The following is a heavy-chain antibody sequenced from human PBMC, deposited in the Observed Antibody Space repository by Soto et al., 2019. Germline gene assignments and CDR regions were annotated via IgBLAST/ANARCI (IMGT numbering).Heavy chain of an antibody. Sequence: VQLVQSGAEVKKPGASVKVSCKASGYTFTGYYIHWIRQAPGQGLEWMGWINPDSGGKKYSPNFQGRVPMTRDTSTDTVYMEINSLTSDDTAVYYCARDSVRDSGGLDVWGQGTTVSVSS. CDR2: INPDSGGK. CDR3: ARDSVRDSGGLDV. D-gene: IGHD1-26*01. CDR1: GYTFTGYY. J-gene: IGHJ6*02. V-gene: IGHV1-2*02.